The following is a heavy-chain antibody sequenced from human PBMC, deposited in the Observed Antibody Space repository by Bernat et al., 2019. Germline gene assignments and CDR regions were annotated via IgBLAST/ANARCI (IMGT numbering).Heavy chain of an antibody. J-gene: IGHJ5*02. CDR1: GFTFSDYY. Sequence: QVQLVESGGGLVKPGGSLRLSCAASGFTFSDYYMSWIRQAPGKGLDWVSYISSSSSYTNYADSVKGRFTISRDNAKNSLYLQMNSLRAEDTAVYYCARELDCSSTSCYTFWFDPWGQGTLVTVSS. V-gene: IGHV3-11*06. D-gene: IGHD2-2*02. CDR2: ISSSSSYT. CDR3: ARELDCSSTSCYTFWFDP.